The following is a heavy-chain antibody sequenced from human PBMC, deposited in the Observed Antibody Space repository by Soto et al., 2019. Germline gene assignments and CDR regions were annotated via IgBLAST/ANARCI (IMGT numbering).Heavy chain of an antibody. D-gene: IGHD4-17*01. CDR1: GFTFSSYS. Sequence: EVQLVESGGGLVQPGGSLRLSCAASGFTFSSYSMNWVGQAPGKGLEWVSYISSSSSTIYYADSVKGRFTISRDNAKNSLYLQMNSLRAEDTAVYYCARDRTTVTTGYFDYWGQGTLVTVSS. CDR2: ISSSSSTI. CDR3: ARDRTTVTTGYFDY. J-gene: IGHJ4*02. V-gene: IGHV3-48*01.